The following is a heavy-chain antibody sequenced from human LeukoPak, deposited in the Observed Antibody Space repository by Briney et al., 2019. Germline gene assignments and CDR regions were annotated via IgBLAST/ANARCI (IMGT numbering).Heavy chain of an antibody. D-gene: IGHD3-10*01. CDR3: ARQRTNYLGSGTYYDY. CDR2: IYYSGTT. Sequence: PSETLSLTCSVSGDSTQSASHYWVWIRQPPGKGLEWIASIYYSGTTYFNPSLKGRVTISIDTSTNRFSLNMISVTAADTAVYFCARQRTNYLGSGTYYDYWGQGTLVTVSS. J-gene: IGHJ4*02. V-gene: IGHV4-39*01. CDR1: GDSTQSASHY.